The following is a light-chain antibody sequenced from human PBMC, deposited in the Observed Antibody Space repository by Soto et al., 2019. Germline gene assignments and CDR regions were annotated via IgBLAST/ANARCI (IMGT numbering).Light chain of an antibody. Sequence: QSALTQPPSVSGAPGQRVTISCTGSSSNIGAGYDVHWYQQLPGTAPKLLIYGNSNRPSGVPDRFSGSKSGTSASLAITGXQXXXXXXXXCQSYDSSLSGWVFGGGTKLTVL. CDR3: QSYDSSLSGWV. CDR2: GNS. CDR1: SSNIGAGYD. J-gene: IGLJ3*02. V-gene: IGLV1-40*01.